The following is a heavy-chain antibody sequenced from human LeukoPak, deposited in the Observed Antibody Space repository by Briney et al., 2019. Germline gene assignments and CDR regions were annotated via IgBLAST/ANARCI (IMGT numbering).Heavy chain of an antibody. CDR3: AKEPSSWYHKFFQH. Sequence: GGSVRLSHAASVFTFEDYAMHWVRQAPGKGLRWVSGISWNSGSIGYADSVKGRFTISRDNAKNSLYLQMNSLRAEDTALYYCAKEPSSWYHKFFQHWGQGNLVTGS. D-gene: IGHD6-13*01. J-gene: IGHJ1*01. V-gene: IGHV3-9*01. CDR2: ISWNSGSI. CDR1: VFTFEDYA.